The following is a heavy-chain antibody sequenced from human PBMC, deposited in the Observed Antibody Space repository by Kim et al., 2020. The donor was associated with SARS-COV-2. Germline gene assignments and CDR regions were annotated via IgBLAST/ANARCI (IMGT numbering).Heavy chain of an antibody. J-gene: IGHJ4*02. CDR2: IYPGDSDT. Sequence: GESLKISCKGSGYSFTSYWIGWVRQMPGKGLEWMGIIYPGDSDTRYSPSFQGQVTISADKSISTAYLQWSSLKASDTAMYYCARLVATIFRVPYYFDYWGQGTLVTVSS. CDR3: ARLVATIFRVPYYFDY. CDR1: GYSFTSYW. V-gene: IGHV5-51*01. D-gene: IGHD5-12*01.